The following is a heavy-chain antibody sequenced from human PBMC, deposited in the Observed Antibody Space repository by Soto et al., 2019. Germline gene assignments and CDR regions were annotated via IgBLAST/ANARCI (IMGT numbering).Heavy chain of an antibody. Sequence: QVHLQESGPGLVKPSETLSLTCVVSGGSISSHYWSWIRQPPGSGLEWIGFVHYSGSTNYSPSLTSRVTMSIDTSKNQFSLKLSSVTAADTAFYFCARRDYSTSSLGPFDYWGQGILVTVSS. CDR2: VHYSGST. CDR3: ARRDYSTSSLGPFDY. V-gene: IGHV4-59*11. J-gene: IGHJ4*02. D-gene: IGHD6-6*01. CDR1: GGSISSHY.